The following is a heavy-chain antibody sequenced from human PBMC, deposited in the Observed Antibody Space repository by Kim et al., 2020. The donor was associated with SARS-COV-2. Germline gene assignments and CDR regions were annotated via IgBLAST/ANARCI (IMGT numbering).Heavy chain of an antibody. CDR1: GGSISSGDYY. J-gene: IGHJ3*02. V-gene: IGHV4-30-4*01. D-gene: IGHD3-9*01. CDR2: IYYSGST. CDR3: ARDQGILTGYWDDAFDI. Sequence: TLSLTCTVSGGSISSGDYYWSWIRQPPGKGLEWIGYIYYSGSTYYNPSLKSRVTISVDTSKNQFSLKLSSVTAADTAVYYCARDQGILTGYWDDAFDIWCQGTMVTVSS.